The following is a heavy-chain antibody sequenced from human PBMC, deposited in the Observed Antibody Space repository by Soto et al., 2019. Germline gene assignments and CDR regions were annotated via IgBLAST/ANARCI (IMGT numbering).Heavy chain of an antibody. CDR2: LSGSGGTT. Sequence: EVQLLVSGGGLVQPGGSLRLSCSTSGFTFSTYAMNWVRQAPGKGLEWVSALSGSGGTTYYADSVRGRFTISRDNSKNTLFLQMSSLRAEDTALYYCAKQRAGYGSGSDTFYFDFWGQGTLVTVSP. D-gene: IGHD3-10*01. J-gene: IGHJ4*02. V-gene: IGHV3-23*01. CDR3: AKQRAGYGSGSDTFYFDF. CDR1: GFTFSTYA.